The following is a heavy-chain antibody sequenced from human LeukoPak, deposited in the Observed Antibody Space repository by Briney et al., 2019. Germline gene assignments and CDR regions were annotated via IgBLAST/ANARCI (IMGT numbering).Heavy chain of an antibody. J-gene: IGHJ6*02. D-gene: IGHD2-2*01. CDR2: TSAYNGNT. V-gene: IGHV1-18*01. CDR1: GYTFTSYG. CDR3: ARTAYCSSTSCYFRWAYYYGMDV. Sequence: EASVKVSCKASGYTFTSYGISWVRQAPGQGLEWMGWTSAYNGNTNYAQKLQGRVTMTTDTSTSTAYMELRSLGSDDTAVYYCARTAYCSSTSCYFRWAYYYGMDVWGQGTTVTVSS.